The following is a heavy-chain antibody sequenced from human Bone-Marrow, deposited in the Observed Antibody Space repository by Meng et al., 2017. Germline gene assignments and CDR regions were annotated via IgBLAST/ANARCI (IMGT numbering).Heavy chain of an antibody. CDR2: ISYDGSNK. CDR1: GFTFSSYA. D-gene: IGHD3-22*01. V-gene: IGHV3-30*04. CDR3: ARGHQYYYDSSGYLNWFDP. Sequence: GESLKISCAAPGFTFSSYAMHWVRQAPGKGLEWVAVISYDGSNKYYADSVKGRFTISRDNSKNTLYLQMNSLRAEDTAVYYCARGHQYYYDSSGYLNWFDPWGQGTLVTVSS. J-gene: IGHJ5*02.